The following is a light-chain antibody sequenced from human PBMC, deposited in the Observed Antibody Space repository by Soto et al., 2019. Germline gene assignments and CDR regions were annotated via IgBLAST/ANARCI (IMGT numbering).Light chain of an antibody. CDR1: QSVTSN. Sequence: EIVMTQSPATLSVSPGERATLSCRASQSVTSNLAWYQQKPGQAPRLLIYGASTRATGIPARLSGSGSGTEFTLTISSLQSEDFAVYYCQQYNTWSTFXQGTKPDIK. J-gene: IGKJ1*01. CDR3: QQYNTWST. CDR2: GAS. V-gene: IGKV3-15*01.